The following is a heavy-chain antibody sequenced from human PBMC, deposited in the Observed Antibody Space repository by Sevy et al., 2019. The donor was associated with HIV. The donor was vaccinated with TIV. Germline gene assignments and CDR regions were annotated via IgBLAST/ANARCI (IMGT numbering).Heavy chain of an antibody. V-gene: IGHV3-7*01. D-gene: IGHD1-7*01. Sequence: GGSLRLSCAASGFTFSKYWMGWVRQAPGKGLEWVANIKQDAGQNYYVDSVKGRFTISRDNAMNSLYLQMNSLRAEDTAVYFCARDDGNYYFHYWGQGTLVTVSS. J-gene: IGHJ4*02. CDR2: IKQDAGQN. CDR1: GFTFSKYW. CDR3: ARDDGNYYFHY.